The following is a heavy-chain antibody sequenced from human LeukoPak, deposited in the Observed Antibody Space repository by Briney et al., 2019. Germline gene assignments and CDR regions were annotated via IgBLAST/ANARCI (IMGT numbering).Heavy chain of an antibody. D-gene: IGHD2-15*01. CDR1: GGSISSYY. V-gene: IGHV4-59*12. CDR3: ARAAVVASFPVDY. J-gene: IGHJ4*02. Sequence: SETLSLTCTVSGGSISSYYWSWIRQPPEKGLEWIGYIYYSGSTNYNPSLKSRVTISVDTSKNQFSLKLSSVTAADTAVYYCARAAVVASFPVDYWGQGTLVTVSS. CDR2: IYYSGST.